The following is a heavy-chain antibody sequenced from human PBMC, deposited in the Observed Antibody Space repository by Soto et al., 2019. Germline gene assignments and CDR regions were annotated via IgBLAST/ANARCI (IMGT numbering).Heavy chain of an antibody. CDR1: GDSVSSISHY. D-gene: IGHD2-15*01. CDR3: AKDTIRLGFCSGGTCYSDS. CDR2: IYYTGHT. Sequence: QLQLRESGPGLVKPSETLSLTCSVSGDSVSSISHYWAWIRLSPGKGLEWIGSIYYTGHTYYNPSLRSRVTLSLDMSKNQFSLKLRSVTAADTAVYYCAKDTIRLGFCSGGTCYSDSWGQGTLVTVSS. V-gene: IGHV4-39*02. J-gene: IGHJ4*03.